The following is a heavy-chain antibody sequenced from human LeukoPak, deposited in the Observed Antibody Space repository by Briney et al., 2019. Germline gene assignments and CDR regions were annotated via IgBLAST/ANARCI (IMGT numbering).Heavy chain of an antibody. CDR1: GDSISSYY. V-gene: IGHV4-4*07. CDR3: ARGEQLSSGYAFDI. Sequence: PSETLSLTCTVSGDSISSYYWSWIRQPAGKGLEWIGRIYTSGSTNYNPSLKSRVTMSVDTSKNQFSLKLSSVTAADTAVYYCARGEQLSSGYAFDIWGQGTMVTVSS. D-gene: IGHD3-16*02. CDR2: IYTSGST. J-gene: IGHJ3*02.